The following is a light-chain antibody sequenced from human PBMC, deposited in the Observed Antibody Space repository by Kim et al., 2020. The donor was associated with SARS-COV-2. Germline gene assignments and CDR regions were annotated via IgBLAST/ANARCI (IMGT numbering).Light chain of an antibody. CDR3: QQRSNWPPVT. V-gene: IGKV3-11*01. J-gene: IGKJ4*01. CDR1: QGVSSY. Sequence: SPGERATLSCRASQGVSSYLAWYQQNTGQAPRLLIYDASNRATGIPARFSGSGSGTDFTLTISSLEPEDFAVYYCQQRSNWPPVTFGGGTKVDIK. CDR2: DAS.